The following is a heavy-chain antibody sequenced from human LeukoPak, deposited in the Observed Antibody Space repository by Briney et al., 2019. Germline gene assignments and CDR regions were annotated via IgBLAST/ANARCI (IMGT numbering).Heavy chain of an antibody. D-gene: IGHD7-27*01. CDR1: GFTFSNYW. CDR2: IKQDGSG. Sequence: PGGSLRLSCAASGFTFSNYWMSWVRQAPGKGLEWVANIKQDGSGNYVDSVKGRFTISRDNAKNSLYLQMNSPRVDDTAVYYCARGSYWGGDYWGQGTLVTVS. CDR3: ARGSYWGGDY. J-gene: IGHJ4*02. V-gene: IGHV3-7*01.